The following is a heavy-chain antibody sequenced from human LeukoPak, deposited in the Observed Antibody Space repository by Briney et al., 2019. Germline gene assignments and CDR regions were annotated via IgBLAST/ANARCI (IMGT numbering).Heavy chain of an antibody. CDR2: ISGSGGST. CDR1: GFTFSSYA. J-gene: IGHJ5*02. D-gene: IGHD2-2*01. CDR3: AKGPCLVPAAIGCNWFDP. V-gene: IGHV3-23*01. Sequence: GGSLRLSCAASGFTFSSYAMSWVRQAPGKGLEWVSAISGSGGSTYYADSVKGRFTISRDNSKNTLYLQMNSLRAEDTAVYYCAKGPCLVPAAIGCNWFDPWGQGTPVTVSS.